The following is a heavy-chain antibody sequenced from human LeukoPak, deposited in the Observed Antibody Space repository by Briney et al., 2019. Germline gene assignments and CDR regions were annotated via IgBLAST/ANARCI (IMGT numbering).Heavy chain of an antibody. Sequence: ASVKVSCKASGYTFTGYYMHWVRQAPGQGLEWMGWINPNSGGTNYAQKFQGRVTMTRDTSISTACMELSRLRSDDTAVYYCARDNSVEDNAWWFDPWGQGTLVTVSS. CDR2: INPNSGGT. V-gene: IGHV1-2*02. D-gene: IGHD4-23*01. CDR3: ARDNSVEDNAWWFDP. CDR1: GYTFTGYY. J-gene: IGHJ5*02.